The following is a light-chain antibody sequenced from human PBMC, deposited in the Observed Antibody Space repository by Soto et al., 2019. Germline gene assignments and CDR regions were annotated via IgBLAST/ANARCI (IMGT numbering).Light chain of an antibody. CDR3: QQRSNWPLIT. CDR2: GVS. Sequence: EIALTQSPGTLSLSPGERATLSCRASQSVSSSYLAWYQQKPGQAPRLLIYGVSSRATGIPDRFTGSGSGTEFTLTISSLEPEDFAVYYCQQRSNWPLITFGQGTRLEIK. CDR1: QSVSSSY. J-gene: IGKJ5*01. V-gene: IGKV3D-20*02.